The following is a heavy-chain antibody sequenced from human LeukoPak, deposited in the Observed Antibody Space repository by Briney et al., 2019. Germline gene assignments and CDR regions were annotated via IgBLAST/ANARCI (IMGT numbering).Heavy chain of an antibody. D-gene: IGHD3-16*01. Sequence: SETLSLTCTVSGGSISSYYWSWIRQPPGKGLEWIGYIYYSGSTNYNPSLKSRVTISVDTSKNQFSLKLSSVTAADTAVYYCASSTGTVAPFGWYFDLWGRGTLATVSS. V-gene: IGHV4-59*01. CDR3: ASSTGTVAPFGWYFDL. CDR2: IYYSGST. J-gene: IGHJ2*01. CDR1: GGSISSYY.